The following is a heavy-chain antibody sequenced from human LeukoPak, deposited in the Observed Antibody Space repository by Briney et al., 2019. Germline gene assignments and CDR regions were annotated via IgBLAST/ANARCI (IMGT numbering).Heavy chain of an antibody. V-gene: IGHV1-2*04. CDR1: GYTFTGYY. CDR2: INPNSGGT. J-gene: IGHJ3*02. CDR3: ATDRPYDYVWDNYLHDAFEI. D-gene: IGHD3-16*01. Sequence: GASVKVSCKASGYTFTGYYMHWVRQAPGQGLEWMGWINPNSGGTDYAQKFQGWVTMTRDTSISTAYMELSRLRSDDTAVYYCATDRPYDYVWDNYLHDAFEIWGQGTMVTVSS.